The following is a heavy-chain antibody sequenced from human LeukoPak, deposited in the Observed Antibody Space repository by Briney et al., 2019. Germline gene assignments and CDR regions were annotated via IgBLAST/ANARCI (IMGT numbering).Heavy chain of an antibody. CDR1: GFTFSSYW. V-gene: IGHV3-74*01. CDR2: INSDGSST. Sequence: GGSLRLSCAASGFTFSSYWMHWVRQAPGKGLVWVSRINSDGSSTSYADSVKGRFTIFRDNAKNALYLQMNSLRAEDTAVYYCASNPVAGGYWGQGTLVTVSS. D-gene: IGHD6-19*01. CDR3: ASNPVAGGY. J-gene: IGHJ4*02.